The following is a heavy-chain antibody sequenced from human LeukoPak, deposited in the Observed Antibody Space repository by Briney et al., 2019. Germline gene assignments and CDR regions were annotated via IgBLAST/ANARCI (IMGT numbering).Heavy chain of an antibody. CDR3: AGRAMWELPPSY. J-gene: IGHJ4*02. D-gene: IGHD1-26*01. Sequence: GGSLRLSCAASGFTFSDFYMSWIRQAPGKGLEWHSYISSSGSTIYYADSVKGRFTISRDNAKNSVYLQMNSLRAEDTAVYYCAGRAMWELPPSYWGQGTLVTVSS. CDR2: ISSSGSTI. CDR1: GFTFSDFY. V-gene: IGHV3-11*01.